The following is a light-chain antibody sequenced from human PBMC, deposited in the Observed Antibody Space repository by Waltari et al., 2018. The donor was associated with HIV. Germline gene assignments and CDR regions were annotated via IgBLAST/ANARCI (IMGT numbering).Light chain of an antibody. CDR2: DVS. V-gene: IGLV2-23*02. Sequence: QTALTHPASVSGSPGHSIAISCTGNRSDVAAYNLVSWYQQHPGKAPRLIIYDVSERPAGVSNRFTGSKSGNTASLTISGLQAEDEADYYCCSYVSEIVPCVFGGGTKLTVL. CDR1: RSDVAAYNL. CDR3: CSYVSEIVPCV. J-gene: IGLJ3*02.